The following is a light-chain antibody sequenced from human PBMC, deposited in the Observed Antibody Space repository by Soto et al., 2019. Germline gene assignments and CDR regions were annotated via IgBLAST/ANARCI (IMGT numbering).Light chain of an antibody. CDR1: QSVSTY. Sequence: EIVLTQSPATLSLSPGERDTLSCRAIQSVSTYLAWYQQRPGQAPRLLIYDASYRATDIPPRFSGSGSGTDFTLTISSLEPEDFAVYYCQQRRSWPPTITFGQGTRLDIK. CDR3: QQRRSWPPTIT. V-gene: IGKV3-11*01. CDR2: DAS. J-gene: IGKJ5*01.